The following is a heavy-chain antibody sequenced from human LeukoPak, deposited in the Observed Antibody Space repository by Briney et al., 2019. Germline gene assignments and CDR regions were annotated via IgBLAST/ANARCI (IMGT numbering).Heavy chain of an antibody. V-gene: IGHV4-59*08. D-gene: IGHD1-26*01. Sequence: SETLSLTCTVSGGSISSHYWSWIRQSPGKGLQWVGYTNHVGSTDYNPSLKSRVTISIDTSKNQFSLKLSSVTAADTAVYYCARHYDGRGSGSYYEDYWGQGTLVIVSS. CDR1: GGSISSHY. CDR2: TNHVGST. CDR3: ARHYDGRGSGSYYEDY. J-gene: IGHJ4*02.